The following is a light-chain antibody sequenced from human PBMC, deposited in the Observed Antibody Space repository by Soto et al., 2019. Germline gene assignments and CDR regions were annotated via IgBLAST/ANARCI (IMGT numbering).Light chain of an antibody. CDR3: QQYDSSPLT. J-gene: IGKJ4*01. CDR2: GAF. Sequence: EIVLTQSPGTLSLSPGERATLSCRASQSVSSSFLAWYQQQPGQAPRLLIFGAFNRATGIPDRFSGSGSGTDFTLTISRLEPEDFAVYYCQQYDSSPLTFGGGTKVEIK. V-gene: IGKV3-20*01. CDR1: QSVSSSF.